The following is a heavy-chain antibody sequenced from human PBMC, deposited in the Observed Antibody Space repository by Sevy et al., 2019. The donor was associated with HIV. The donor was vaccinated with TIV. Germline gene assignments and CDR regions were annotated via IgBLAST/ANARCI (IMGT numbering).Heavy chain of an antibody. Sequence: GGSLRLSCAASGFTFSKYSMSWVRQPPGKGLEWVSTLSFGCGEINYADSVKGRFTSSRDNSRSSVYLQMNNLRPENTAVYYCAREGCTKPHDYWGQGTLVIVSS. J-gene: IGHJ4*02. CDR1: GFTFSKYS. V-gene: IGHV3-23*01. D-gene: IGHD2-8*01. CDR2: LSFGCGEI. CDR3: AREGCTKPHDY.